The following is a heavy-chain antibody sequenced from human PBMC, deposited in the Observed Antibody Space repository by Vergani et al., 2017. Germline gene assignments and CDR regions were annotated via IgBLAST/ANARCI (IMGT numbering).Heavy chain of an antibody. D-gene: IGHD2-15*01. J-gene: IGHJ4*02. CDR2: IYHSGST. V-gene: IGHV4-59*08. Sequence: QVQLQESGPGLVKSSETLSLTCSVSFDSIRNLYCNWIRQPPGKGLEWIGSIYHSGSTYYNPSLKSRVTISVDTSKNQFSLKLSSVTAADTAVYYCARQGTLVVVAATPIAAGFLDYWGQGTLVTVSS. CDR3: ARQGTLVVVAATPIAAGFLDY. CDR1: FDSIRNLY.